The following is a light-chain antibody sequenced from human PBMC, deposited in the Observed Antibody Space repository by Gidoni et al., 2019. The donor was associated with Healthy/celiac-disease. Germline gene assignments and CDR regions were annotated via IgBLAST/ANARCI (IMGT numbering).Light chain of an antibody. V-gene: IGLV2-14*01. CDR2: EVS. CDR3: SSYTSSSTV. CDR1: SSDVGGYNY. Sequence: QSALTQPASVSGSPGQSITISCTGTSSDVGGYNYVSWYQQHPGKAPKLMIYEVSNRPPGVSNRFSGSKSGNTAFLTISGIQAEDEADYYCSSYTSSSTVFGGGTKLTVL. J-gene: IGLJ2*01.